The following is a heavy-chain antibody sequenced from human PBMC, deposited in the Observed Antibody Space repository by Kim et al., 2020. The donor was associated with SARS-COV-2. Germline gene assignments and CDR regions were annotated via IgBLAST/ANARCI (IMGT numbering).Heavy chain of an antibody. D-gene: IGHD2-2*01. CDR3: ANALSLYQLLNFDF. Sequence: ADHVKGRFTLSRDKAKNTLYLQMNSLRAEDTAVYYCANALSLYQLLNFDFWGQGTLVTVSS. J-gene: IGHJ4*02. V-gene: IGHV3-23*01.